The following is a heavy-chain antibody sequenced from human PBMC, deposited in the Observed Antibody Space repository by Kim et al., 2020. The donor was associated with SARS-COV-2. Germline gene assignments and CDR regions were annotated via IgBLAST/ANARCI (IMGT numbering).Heavy chain of an antibody. Sequence: YSPSFPGQVTISADKSISTAYLQWSSLKASDTAMYYCARPSGEQWLDFGYWGQGTLVTVSS. CDR3: ARPSGEQWLDFGY. J-gene: IGHJ4*02. D-gene: IGHD6-19*01. V-gene: IGHV5-51*01.